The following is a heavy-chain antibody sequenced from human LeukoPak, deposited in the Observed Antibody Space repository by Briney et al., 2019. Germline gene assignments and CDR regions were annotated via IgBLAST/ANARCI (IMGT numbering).Heavy chain of an antibody. CDR2: INQDGSEK. Sequence: GGSLRLSCAASGFAFSNYWMTWGRQAPGKGLEWVANINQDGSEKYYVGSVKGRSTISRDNAKSSLFLQMNSLTAEDTAVYYCASGYYDREHWGQGTLVSVSS. V-gene: IGHV3-7*02. D-gene: IGHD3-22*01. CDR1: GFAFSNYW. CDR3: ASGYYDREH. J-gene: IGHJ4*02.